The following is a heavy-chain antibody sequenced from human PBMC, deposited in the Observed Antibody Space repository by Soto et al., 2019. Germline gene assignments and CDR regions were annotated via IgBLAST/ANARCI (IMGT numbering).Heavy chain of an antibody. CDR3: ARWAEYSGYYSFSDAFDI. CDR2: IIPILGIA. J-gene: IGHJ3*02. V-gene: IGHV1-69*02. CDR1: GGTFSSYT. Sequence: QVQLVQSGAEVKKPGSSVKFSCKASGGTFSSYTISWVRQAPGQGLEWMGRIIPILGIANYAQKFQGRVTITADKSTSTAYMELSSLRSEDTAVYYCARWAEYSGYYSFSDAFDIWGQGTMVTVSS. D-gene: IGHD5-12*01.